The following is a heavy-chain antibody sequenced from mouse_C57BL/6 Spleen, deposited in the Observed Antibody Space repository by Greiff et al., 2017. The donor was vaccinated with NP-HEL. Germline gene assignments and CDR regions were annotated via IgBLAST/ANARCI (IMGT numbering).Heavy chain of an antibody. J-gene: IGHJ4*01. Sequence: EVQGVESGGGLVQPGGSLKLSCAASGFTFSDYGMAWVRQAPRKGPEWVAFISNLAYSIYYADTVTGRFTISRENAKNTLYLEMSSLRSEDTAMYYCARHDAMDYWGQGTSVTVSS. CDR1: GFTFSDYG. V-gene: IGHV5-15*01. CDR3: ARHDAMDY. CDR2: ISNLAYSI.